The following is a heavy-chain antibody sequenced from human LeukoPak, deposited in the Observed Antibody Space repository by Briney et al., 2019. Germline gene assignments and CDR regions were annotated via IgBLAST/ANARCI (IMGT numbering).Heavy chain of an antibody. CDR3: ARQDILTGYAFDI. CDR1: GFTVSSNY. J-gene: IGHJ3*02. V-gene: IGHV4-39*01. CDR2: IYYSGST. D-gene: IGHD3-9*01. Sequence: GSLRLSCAASGFTVSSNYMSWIRQPPGKGLEWIGSIYYSGSTYYNPSLKSRVTISVDTSKNQFSLKLSSVTAADTAVYYCARQDILTGYAFDIWGQGTMVTVSS.